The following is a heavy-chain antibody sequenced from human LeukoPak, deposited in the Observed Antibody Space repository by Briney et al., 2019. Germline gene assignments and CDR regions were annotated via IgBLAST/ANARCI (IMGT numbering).Heavy chain of an antibody. CDR1: GGSISSYY. J-gene: IGHJ5*02. Sequence: SETLSLTCTVSGGSISSYYWSWIRQPPGRGLEWIGYIYYSGSTNYNPSLKSRVTISVDTSKNQFSLKLSSVTAADTAVYYCARSTVTTIGWFDPWGQGTLVTVSS. V-gene: IGHV4-59*01. D-gene: IGHD4-17*01. CDR3: ARSTVTTIGWFDP. CDR2: IYYSGST.